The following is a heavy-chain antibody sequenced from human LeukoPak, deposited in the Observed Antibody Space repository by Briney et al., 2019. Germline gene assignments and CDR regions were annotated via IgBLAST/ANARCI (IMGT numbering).Heavy chain of an antibody. CDR1: GNTFTSYY. J-gene: IGHJ4*02. Sequence: ASVKVSCKASGNTFTSYYMHWVRQAPGQGLEWMGWINPNGGGTNYAQKFQDTVTMATDTSISTAYMELSGLRSDDTAVYYCARGGAYFDYWGQGTLVTVSS. CDR2: INPNGGGT. D-gene: IGHD4/OR15-4a*01. V-gene: IGHV1-2*02. CDR3: ARGGAYFDY.